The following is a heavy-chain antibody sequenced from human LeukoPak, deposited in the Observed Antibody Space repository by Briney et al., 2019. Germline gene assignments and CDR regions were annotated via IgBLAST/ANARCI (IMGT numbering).Heavy chain of an antibody. V-gene: IGHV1-46*01. J-gene: IGHJ4*02. CDR2: INPSGGST. CDR3: AREFQALGYYVWGSYRYFDY. D-gene: IGHD3-16*02. CDR1: GYTFTSYY. Sequence: ASVKVSCKASGYTFTSYYMHWVRQAPGQGLEWMGIINPSGGSTSYAQKFQGRVTMTRDMSTSTVYMELSSLRSEDTAVYYCAREFQALGYYVWGSYRYFDYWGQGTLVTVSS.